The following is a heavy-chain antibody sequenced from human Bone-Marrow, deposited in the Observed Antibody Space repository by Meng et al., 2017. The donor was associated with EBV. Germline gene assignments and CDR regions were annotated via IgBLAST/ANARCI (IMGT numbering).Heavy chain of an antibody. J-gene: IGHJ4*02. V-gene: IGHV3-74*01. D-gene: IGHD6-6*01. Sequence: VEWRETLVQLGGSLRLSGSALGFSFSSYWMHWVRQGPGKGLVWISRTNEDGRITNYADSVKGRFTISRDNTKNTLYLQMNNLRAEDTAVYFCSRDLVGSDDDWGQGTLVTVSS. CDR1: GFSFSSYW. CDR3: SRDLVGSDDD. CDR2: TNEDGRIT.